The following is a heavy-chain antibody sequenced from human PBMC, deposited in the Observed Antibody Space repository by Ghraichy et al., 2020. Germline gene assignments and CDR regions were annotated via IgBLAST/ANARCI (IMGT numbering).Heavy chain of an antibody. CDR3: ARQGDSSGYLSDWYFDL. CDR2: IYYSGST. Sequence: SETLSLTCTVSGGSISSYYWSWIRQPPGKGLEWIGYIYYSGSTNYNPSLKSRVTISVDTSKNQFSLKLSSVTAADTAVYYCARQGDSSGYLSDWYFDLWGRGTLVTVSS. D-gene: IGHD3-22*01. V-gene: IGHV4-59*01. CDR1: GGSISSYY. J-gene: IGHJ2*01.